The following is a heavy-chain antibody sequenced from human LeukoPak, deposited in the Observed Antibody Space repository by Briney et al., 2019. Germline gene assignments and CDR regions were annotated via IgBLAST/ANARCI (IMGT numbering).Heavy chain of an antibody. Sequence: PSETLSLTCTVSGGSISSSSYYWGWIRQPPGKGLEWIGSIYYSGSTCYNPSLKSRVTISVDTSKNQFSLKLSSATAADTAVYYCATHPSSWYREDYWGQGTLVTVSS. J-gene: IGHJ4*02. CDR2: IYYSGST. CDR1: GGSISSSSYY. CDR3: ATHPSSWYREDY. D-gene: IGHD6-13*01. V-gene: IGHV4-39*01.